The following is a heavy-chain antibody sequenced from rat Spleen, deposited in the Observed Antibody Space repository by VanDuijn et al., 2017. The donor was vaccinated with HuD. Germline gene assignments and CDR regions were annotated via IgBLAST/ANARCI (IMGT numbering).Heavy chain of an antibody. CDR2: ISSGGGGI. CDR1: GFTFSDYG. J-gene: IGHJ2*01. CDR3: TTMVG. Sequence: EVQLVESDGGLVQPGRSLKLSCAASGFTFSDYGMAWVRQAPTKGLEWVAYISSGGGGIYYPDSVKGRFTISRDDAESTLYLQMDSLRSEDTATYYCTTMVGWGQGVMVTISS. V-gene: IGHV5-20*01. D-gene: IGHD1-1*01.